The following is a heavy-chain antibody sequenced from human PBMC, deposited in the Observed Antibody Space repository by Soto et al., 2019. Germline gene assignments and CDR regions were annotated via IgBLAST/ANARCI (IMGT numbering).Heavy chain of an antibody. J-gene: IGHJ5*02. Sequence: SETLSLTCTLSGYSISSGYHWAWFRQPPGKGLEWLGSVHYSGNTYYNPSLNSQLTLSVDKCMNQFSLNMSSVTAADTPVYYCARQDRVVAEGRWFAPGGEGALVTVSS. CDR3: ARQDRVVAEGRWFAP. V-gene: IGHV4-38-2*02. D-gene: IGHD2-15*01. CDR2: VHYSGNT. CDR1: GYSISSGYH.